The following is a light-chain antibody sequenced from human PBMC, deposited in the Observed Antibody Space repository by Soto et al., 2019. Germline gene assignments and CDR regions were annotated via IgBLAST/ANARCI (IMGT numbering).Light chain of an antibody. J-gene: IGKJ4*01. CDR2: AAS. V-gene: IGKV1-39*01. CDR3: QQSYSTPLT. Sequence: DIQMTQSPSSLSACVGYGVTITLRASQSISSYLNWYQQKPGKAPKLLIYAASSLQSGVPSRFSGSGSGTDFTLTISSLQPEDFATYYCQQSYSTPLTFGGGTKVDIK. CDR1: QSISSY.